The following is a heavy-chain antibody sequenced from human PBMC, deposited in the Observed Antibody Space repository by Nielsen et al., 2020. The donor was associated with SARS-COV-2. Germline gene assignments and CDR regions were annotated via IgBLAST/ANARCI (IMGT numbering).Heavy chain of an antibody. CDR1: GGSISSHNYY. J-gene: IGHJ3*02. CDR3: ARATLTGYYNDAFEI. V-gene: IGHV4-31*03. D-gene: IGHD3-9*01. Sequence: SETLSLTCTVSGGSISSHNYYWSWIRQHPGKGLEWIGYIFHSGLTYDNPSLKNRLIMSVDTSKNQFSLKLNSVTAADTAVYYCARATLTGYYNDAFEIWDQGTMVIVSS. CDR2: IFHSGLT.